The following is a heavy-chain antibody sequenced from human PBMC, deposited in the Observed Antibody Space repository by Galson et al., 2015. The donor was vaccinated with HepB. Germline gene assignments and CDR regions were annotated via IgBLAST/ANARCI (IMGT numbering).Heavy chain of an antibody. CDR3: MVPYGGSSSRITGDSCDY. Sequence: SLRLSCAASGFTFSGSAMHWVRQASGKGLEWVGRIRSKANSYATAYAASVKGRFTISRDDSRNTAYLQMNSLKTEDTAVYYCMVPYGGSSSRITGDSCDYWGQGTLVTVSS. CDR1: GFTFSGSA. D-gene: IGHD4-23*01. CDR2: IRSKANSYAT. J-gene: IGHJ4*02. V-gene: IGHV3-73*01.